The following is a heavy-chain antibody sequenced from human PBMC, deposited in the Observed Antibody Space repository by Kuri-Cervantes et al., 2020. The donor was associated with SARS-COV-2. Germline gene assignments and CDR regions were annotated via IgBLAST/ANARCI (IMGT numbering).Heavy chain of an antibody. J-gene: IGHJ4*02. CDR2: IYYSGST. CDR3: ARHMAGTFDY. CDR1: GGSISSSSYY. V-gene: IGHV4-39*01. Sequence: SETLSLTCTVSGGSISSSSYYWGWIRQPPGKGLEWIGSIYYSGSTYYNPSLKSRVTISVDTSKNQFSLKLSSVTAADTAVYYCARHMAGTFDYWGQGTLVTVSS. D-gene: IGHD3-10*01.